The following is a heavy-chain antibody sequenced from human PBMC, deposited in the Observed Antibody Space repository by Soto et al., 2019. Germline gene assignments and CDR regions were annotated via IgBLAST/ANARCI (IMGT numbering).Heavy chain of an antibody. D-gene: IGHD6-13*01. CDR2: INSDGSST. CDR1: GFTFSSYW. V-gene: IGHV3-74*01. Sequence: EVQLVESGGGLVQPGGSLRLSCAASGFTFSSYWMHWVRQAPGKGLVWVSRINSDGSSTSYADSVKGRFTISRDNAKNTLYLKMSSLRAEDTAVYYCARVWSSSWIFDAFDIWGQGTMVTVSS. CDR3: ARVWSSSWIFDAFDI. J-gene: IGHJ3*02.